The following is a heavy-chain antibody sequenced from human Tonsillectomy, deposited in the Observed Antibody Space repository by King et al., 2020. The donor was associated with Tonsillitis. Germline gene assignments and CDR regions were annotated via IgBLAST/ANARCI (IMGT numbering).Heavy chain of an antibody. Sequence: QLQESGPGLVKPSQTLSLTCTVSGDSLSSGNKYWSWIRQPAGKGLEWIGRIYTSGSTNYHPSLARRVTMSLDTSKNQFSLQMTSVTAADPALYYCARDWPLSGTKFDPWGQGTLVTVSS. D-gene: IGHD1-1*01. CDR1: GDSLSSGNKY. CDR2: IYTSGST. CDR3: ARDWPLSGTKFDP. J-gene: IGHJ5*02. V-gene: IGHV4-61*02.